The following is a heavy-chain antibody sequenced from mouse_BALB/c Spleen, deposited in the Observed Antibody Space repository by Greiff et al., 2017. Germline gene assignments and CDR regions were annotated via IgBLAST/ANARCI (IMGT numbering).Heavy chain of an antibody. CDR3: ARDYYGNYGYFDV. CDR2: ISSGGGST. D-gene: IGHD1-1*02. J-gene: IGHJ1*01. V-gene: IGHV5-12-1*01. Sequence: EVNVVESGGGLVKPGGSLKLSCAASGFAFSSYDMSWVRQTPEKRLEWVAYISSGGGSTYYPDTVKGRFTISRDNAKNTLYLQMSSLKSEDTAMYYCARDYYGNYGYFDVWGAGTTVTVSS. CDR1: GFAFSSYD.